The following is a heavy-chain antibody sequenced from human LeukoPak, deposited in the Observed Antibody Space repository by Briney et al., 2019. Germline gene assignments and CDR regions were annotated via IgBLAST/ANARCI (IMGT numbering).Heavy chain of an antibody. CDR1: GGFISSYY. V-gene: IGHV4-59*08. J-gene: IGHJ3*02. CDR3: ARLTSGFDAFDI. D-gene: IGHD1-26*01. Sequence: PSETLSLTCTVSGGFISSYYWSWIRQPPGKGLEWIGYIYYSGSTNYNPSLKSRVTISVDTSKNQFSLKLSSVTAADMAVYYCARLTSGFDAFDIWGQGTMVTVSS. CDR2: IYYSGST.